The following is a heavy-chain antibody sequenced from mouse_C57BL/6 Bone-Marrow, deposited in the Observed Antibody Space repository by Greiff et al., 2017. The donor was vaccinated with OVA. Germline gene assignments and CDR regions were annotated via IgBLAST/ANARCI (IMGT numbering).Heavy chain of an antibody. Sequence: QVHVKQPGAELVKPGASVKVSCKASGYTFTSYWMHWVKQRPGQGLEWIGRIHPSDSDTNYNQKFKGKATLTVDKSSSTAYIQLSSLTSEDSAVYYCAINGSSYWYFDVWGTGTTVTVSS. CDR1: GYTFTSYW. D-gene: IGHD1-1*01. V-gene: IGHV1-74*01. CDR3: AINGSSYWYFDV. CDR2: IHPSDSDT. J-gene: IGHJ1*03.